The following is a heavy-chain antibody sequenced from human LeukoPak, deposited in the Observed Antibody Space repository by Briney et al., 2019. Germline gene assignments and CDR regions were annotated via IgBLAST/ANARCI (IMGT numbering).Heavy chain of an antibody. CDR3: AKPPPDSSSWLFDY. CDR2: ISGNGGTT. CDR1: GFIFKTYA. J-gene: IGHJ4*02. D-gene: IGHD6-13*01. V-gene: IGHV3-23*01. Sequence: PGGSLRLSCAGSGFIFKTYALSWVRQAPGKGLEWVSTISGNGGTTYYADSVKGRFTISRDNSKNTLYLQMNSLRVEDTAVYYCAKPPPDSSSWLFDYWGQGTLVTVSS.